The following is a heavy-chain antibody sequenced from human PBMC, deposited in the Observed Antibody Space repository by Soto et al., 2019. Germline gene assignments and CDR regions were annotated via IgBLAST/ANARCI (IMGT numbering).Heavy chain of an antibody. J-gene: IGHJ4*02. Sequence: QVQLVQSGAEVKKPGASVKVSCKASGYTFTGYYMHWVRQAPGQGLEWMGWINPNSGGTNYAQKFQGRVTVTRDTSTSTVYMELTSLRFDDTAVYYCAGGNCAGDCYFDYWGQGTLVTVSS. D-gene: IGHD2-21*02. CDR2: INPNSGGT. CDR3: AGGNCAGDCYFDY. CDR1: GYTFTGYY. V-gene: IGHV1-2*02.